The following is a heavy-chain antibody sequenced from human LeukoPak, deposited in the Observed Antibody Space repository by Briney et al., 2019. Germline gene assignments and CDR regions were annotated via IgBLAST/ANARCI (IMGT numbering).Heavy chain of an antibody. CDR2: VYDNGNT. J-gene: IGHJ5*02. D-gene: IGHD2-21*02. V-gene: IGHV4-59*11. CDR1: GGSITGHY. Sequence: SETLSLTCTVSGGSITGHYWTWIRQSPGKGLEWIGFVYDNGNTNYNSSLQSRVTMSIDTSTNQLSLKMTSVTAADTAIYYCARVFRGVVTSNWFDPWGQGTLVTVSS. CDR3: ARVFRGVVTSNWFDP.